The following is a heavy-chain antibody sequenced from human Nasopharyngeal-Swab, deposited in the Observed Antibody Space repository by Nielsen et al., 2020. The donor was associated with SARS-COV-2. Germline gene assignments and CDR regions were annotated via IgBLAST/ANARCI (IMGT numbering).Heavy chain of an antibody. J-gene: IGHJ6*02. CDR1: RFSFTSSA. Sequence: SVKVSRKASRFSFTSSAVQWVRPARRQRLEWIGWIVVGSGNTNYAQKFQERVTITRDMSTSTAYMELSSLRSEDTAVYYCAAAISSSWYRYYYYGMDVWGQGTTVTVSS. CDR3: AAAISSSWYRYYYYGMDV. V-gene: IGHV1-58*01. CDR2: IVVGSGNT. D-gene: IGHD6-13*01.